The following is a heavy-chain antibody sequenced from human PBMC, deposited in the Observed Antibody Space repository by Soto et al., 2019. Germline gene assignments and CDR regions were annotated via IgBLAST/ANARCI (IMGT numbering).Heavy chain of an antibody. Sequence: EVQLVESGGGLVQPGGSLRLSCAASGFTFSSYDMHWVRQATGKGLEWVSAIGTAGDTHYPGSVKGRFTISRENAKNSLYLQMNSLRAGDTAVYYCARAIPRVSLDAFDIWGQGTMVTVSS. CDR1: GFTFSSYD. D-gene: IGHD3-10*01. CDR3: ARAIPRVSLDAFDI. V-gene: IGHV3-13*01. J-gene: IGHJ3*02. CDR2: IGTAGDT.